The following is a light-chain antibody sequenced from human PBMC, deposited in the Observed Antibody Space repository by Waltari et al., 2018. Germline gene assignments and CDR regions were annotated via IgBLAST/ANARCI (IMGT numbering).Light chain of an antibody. CDR1: QSVTSIS. Sequence: CMASQSVTSISLTWYQQKLGQAPRLLIYVTSCRATGIPDRFSCGGSGTDFTLTISRLEPEDFAVYYCQQYDGEVVTFGGGTKVEI. J-gene: IGKJ4*01. CDR3: QQYDGEVVT. V-gene: IGKV3-20*01. CDR2: VTS.